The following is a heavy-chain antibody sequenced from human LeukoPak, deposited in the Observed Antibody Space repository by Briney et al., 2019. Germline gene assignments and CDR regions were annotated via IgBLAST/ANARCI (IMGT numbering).Heavy chain of an antibody. CDR3: AGAGRDGYNSLAYYFDY. V-gene: IGHV3-48*01. CDR2: ISSSSSTI. J-gene: IGHJ4*02. Sequence: GGSLRLSYAASGFTFSSYSMNWVRQAPGKGLEWVSYISSSSSTIYYADSVKGRFTISRDNAKNSLYLQMNSLRAEDTAVYYCAGAGRDGYNSLAYYFDYWGQGTLVTVSS. CDR1: GFTFSSYS. D-gene: IGHD5-24*01.